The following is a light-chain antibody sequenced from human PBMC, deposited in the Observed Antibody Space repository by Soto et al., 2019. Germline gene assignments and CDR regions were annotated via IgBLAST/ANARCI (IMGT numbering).Light chain of an antibody. CDR1: SSDVGGYNY. J-gene: IGLJ1*01. CDR3: SSYTTSNTFYV. Sequence: QSALTQPASVSGSPGQSITISCTGTSSDVGGYNYVSWYQQYPGKAPKLMIYDVSNRPSGVSNRLSGSKSGNTASLTISGLQAEDEADYYCSSYTTSNTFYVFGTGTKVTVL. CDR2: DVS. V-gene: IGLV2-14*03.